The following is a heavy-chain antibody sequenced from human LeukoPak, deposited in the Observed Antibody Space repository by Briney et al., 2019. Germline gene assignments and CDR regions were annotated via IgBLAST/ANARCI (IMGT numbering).Heavy chain of an antibody. J-gene: IGHJ4*02. V-gene: IGHV3-66*01. CDR1: GFTVSNKY. Sequence: GGSLRLSCAASGFTVSNKYMSWVRQAPGRGLEWVSVIYSGGSTYYADSVKGRFSISRDKSKNTLYLQMSSLRAEDTAVYYCAREYYYGSGSYYRPDYFDYWGQGTLVTVYS. D-gene: IGHD3-10*01. CDR3: AREYYYGSGSYYRPDYFDY. CDR2: IYSGGST.